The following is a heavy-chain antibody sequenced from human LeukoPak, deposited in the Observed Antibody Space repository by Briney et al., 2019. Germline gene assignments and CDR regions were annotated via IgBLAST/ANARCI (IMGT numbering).Heavy chain of an antibody. CDR3: AKGFRSGTYPLDY. V-gene: IGHV3-23*01. CDR2: ISGSGGST. J-gene: IGHJ4*02. CDR1: GFIFTNHA. Sequence: PGGSLRLSCAASGFIFTNHAMNWVRQAPGKGLEWVSGISGSGGSTYYAGSVKGRFTISRDNSKNTLYMQMSSLRAEETAVYCCAKGFRSGTYPLDYWGQGTLVTVSS. D-gene: IGHD3-10*01.